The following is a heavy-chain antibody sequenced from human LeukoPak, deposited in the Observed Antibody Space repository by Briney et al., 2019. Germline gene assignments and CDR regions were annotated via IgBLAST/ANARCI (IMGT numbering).Heavy chain of an antibody. V-gene: IGHV3-48*03. CDR3: ARDRTDSSGWYVSSQYYFDY. J-gene: IGHJ4*02. Sequence: GGSLRLSCAASGFTFSSYEMNWVRQAPGKGLEWVSYISSIGSTIYYADSVKGRFTISRDNAKNSLYLQMNSLRAEDTAVYYCARDRTDSSGWYVSSQYYFDYWGQGTLVTVSS. D-gene: IGHD6-19*01. CDR2: ISSIGSTI. CDR1: GFTFSSYE.